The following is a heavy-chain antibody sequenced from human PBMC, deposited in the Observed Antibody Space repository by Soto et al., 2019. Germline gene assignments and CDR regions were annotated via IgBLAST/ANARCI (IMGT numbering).Heavy chain of an antibody. Sequence: LTCGVSGDTISTGGYSWAWIRQPPGKALEWIGHTYHSGNPNYNPSLKSRVTISVDTSKNQFSLKLSSVTAADTAVYYCARRYGTTFDYWGQGTLVTVSS. CDR1: GDTISTGGYS. CDR2: TYHSGNP. V-gene: IGHV4-30-2*02. D-gene: IGHD1-7*01. J-gene: IGHJ4*02. CDR3: ARRYGTTFDY.